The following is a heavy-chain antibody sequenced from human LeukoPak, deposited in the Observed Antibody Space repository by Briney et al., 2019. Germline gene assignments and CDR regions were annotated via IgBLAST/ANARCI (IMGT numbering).Heavy chain of an antibody. CDR3: ARDAGAPLLYYYYYYGMDV. J-gene: IGHJ6*04. V-gene: IGHV1-69*06. CDR2: LIPIFVTA. Sequence: ASLKVSCKATESTMSSYAISWVRQAPGQGLDWIGQLIPIFVTATSAQKCQGRVTITADKSTRPAYMELSSLRSEDTAVYYCARDAGAPLLYYYYYYGMDVWRKGTTVTVSS. CDR1: ESTMSSYA. D-gene: IGHD3-10*01.